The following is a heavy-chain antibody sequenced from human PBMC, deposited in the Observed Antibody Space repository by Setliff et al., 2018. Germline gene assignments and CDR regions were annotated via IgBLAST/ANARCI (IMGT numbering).Heavy chain of an antibody. D-gene: IGHD3-22*01. CDR1: GGSFTDYY. CDR3: ARYDSSGYSENYYFDY. CDR2: VYYSGNT. V-gene: IGHV4-39*07. J-gene: IGHJ4*02. Sequence: PSETLSLTCTVYGGSFTDYYWGWIRQPPGKGLEWIGCVYYSGNTYYSPSLKSRVTMFVDTSKNQFSLMLYSVTAADTAIYYCARYDSSGYSENYYFDYWGQGTLVTVSS.